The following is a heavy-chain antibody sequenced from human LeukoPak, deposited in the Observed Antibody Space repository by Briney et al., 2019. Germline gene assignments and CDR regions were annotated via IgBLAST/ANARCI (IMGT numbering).Heavy chain of an antibody. CDR3: AKADSARGVTLKTTIDY. V-gene: IGHV3-23*01. CDR1: GFTFTNYA. D-gene: IGHD1-14*01. Sequence: QPGGSLRLSCAASGFTFTNYAMSWVRQAPGKGLEWVSGISVSGDSTYYADSVKGRFTISRDNSRNTLYLQMNSLRAEDTAVYYWAKADSARGVTLKTTIDYWGQGTLVTVSS. CDR2: ISVSGDST. J-gene: IGHJ4*02.